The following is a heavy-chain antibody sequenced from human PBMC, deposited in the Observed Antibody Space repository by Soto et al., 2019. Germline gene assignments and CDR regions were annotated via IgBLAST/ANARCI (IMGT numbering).Heavy chain of an antibody. J-gene: IGHJ6*02. CDR2: VYHTGTT. D-gene: IGHD3-22*01. V-gene: IGHV4-31*03. CDR1: GDSINNGAYY. CDR3: ARALVTDYNSRDYHYYFAMDV. Sequence: NPSETLSLTCSVSGDSINNGAYYWSWIRHLPGKGLEWIANVYHTGTTYYNPSLKSRVSMSVDTSQNQFSLILASVTAADTAVYYCARALVTDYNSRDYHYYFAMDVWGQGTSVTVS.